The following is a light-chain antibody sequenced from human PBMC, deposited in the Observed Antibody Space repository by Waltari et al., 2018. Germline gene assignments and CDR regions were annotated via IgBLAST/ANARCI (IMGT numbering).Light chain of an antibody. CDR2: KDI. J-gene: IGLJ3*02. CDR1: ALGTNF. Sequence: SYELTQPPSVSLSPGQTARITRSAAALGTNFVFWYQHKAGQAPLLVIYKDIQRPSGIPERFSGSSSETTATLTINTVQPEDEATYYCQAADNTGTFPVFGGGTRLTVL. V-gene: IGLV3-25*03. CDR3: QAADNTGTFPV.